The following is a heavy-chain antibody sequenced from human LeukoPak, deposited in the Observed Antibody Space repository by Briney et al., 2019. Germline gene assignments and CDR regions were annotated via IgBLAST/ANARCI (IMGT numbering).Heavy chain of an antibody. D-gene: IGHD4-11*01. CDR2: ISGSGGST. CDR1: GFTFSSYA. Sequence: GASLRLSCAASGFTFSSYAMSWVRQAPGKGLEWVSAISGSGGSTYYADSVKGRFTISRDNSKNTLYLQMNSLRAEDTAICYCAKGLEGLQPKDGMDIWGQGTTVTVSS. J-gene: IGHJ6*02. V-gene: IGHV3-23*01. CDR3: AKGLEGLQPKDGMDI.